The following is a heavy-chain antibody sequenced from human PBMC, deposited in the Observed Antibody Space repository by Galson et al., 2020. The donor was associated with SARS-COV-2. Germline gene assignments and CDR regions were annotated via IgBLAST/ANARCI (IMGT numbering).Heavy chain of an antibody. D-gene: IGHD4-17*01. CDR2: IIPIFGTA. Sequence: SVKVSCKASGGTFSSYAISWVRQAPGQGLEWMGGIIPIFGTANYAQKFQGRVTITADESTSTAYMELSSLRSEDTAVYYCARFRYGDYMSYYYYGMDVWGQWTTVTVSS. V-gene: IGHV1-69*13. CDR1: GGTFSSYA. J-gene: IGHJ6*02. CDR3: ARFRYGDYMSYYYYGMDV.